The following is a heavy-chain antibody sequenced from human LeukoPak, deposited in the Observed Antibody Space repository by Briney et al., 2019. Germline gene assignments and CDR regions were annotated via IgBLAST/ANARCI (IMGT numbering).Heavy chain of an antibody. V-gene: IGHV4-59*01. CDR3: AKGGPEASAGLSWFDP. J-gene: IGHJ5*02. Sequence: PSETLSLTCTVSGGSISSYYWSWIRKPPGKGLEWIAYSYSSGNANYNPSLKSRVTISVDTSMNQFSLKLTSVTAADTAVYYCAKGGPEASAGLSWFDPWGQGTLVTVSS. CDR2: SYSSGNA. D-gene: IGHD1-14*01. CDR1: GGSISSYY.